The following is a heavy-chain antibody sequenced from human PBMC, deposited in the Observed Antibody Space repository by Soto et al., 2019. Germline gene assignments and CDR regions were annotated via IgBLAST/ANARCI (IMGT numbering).Heavy chain of an antibody. CDR1: GYSFNNYL. V-gene: IGHV1-18*01. Sequence: QVKLVQSGAEVKKPGASVMVSCQASGYSFNNYLISWLRQAPGQGPAWVGWISADNGNTNSGQQVLGRVTMTTDTSKSTAYMDLSRLRSHDTAVYYWARVYHDSSGFYHDDNWGQGTLVTVSS. J-gene: IGHJ1*01. CDR3: ARVYHDSSGFYHDDN. D-gene: IGHD3-22*01. CDR2: ISADNGNT.